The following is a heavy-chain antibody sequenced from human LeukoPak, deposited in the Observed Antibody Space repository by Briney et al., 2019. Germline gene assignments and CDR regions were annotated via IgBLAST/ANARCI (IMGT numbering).Heavy chain of an antibody. J-gene: IGHJ4*02. D-gene: IGHD3-3*01. V-gene: IGHV3-15*01. CDR3: TTVNDFWSGYQYN. CDR2: IKSKTDGGTT. Sequence: SGGSLRLSCAASGFTFSNAWMSCVRQAPGKGLEWVGRIKSKTDGGTTDYAAPVKGRFTISRDDSKNTLYLQMNSLKTEDTAVYYCTTVNDFWSGYQYNWGQGTPVTVSS. CDR1: GFTFSNAW.